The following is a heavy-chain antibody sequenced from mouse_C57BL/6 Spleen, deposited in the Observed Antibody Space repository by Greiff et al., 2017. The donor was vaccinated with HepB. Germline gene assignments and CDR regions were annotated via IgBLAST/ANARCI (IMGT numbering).Heavy chain of an antibody. V-gene: IGHV5-17*01. D-gene: IGHD1-1*01. CDR3: ASFYYYGSRGFAY. CDR2: ISSGSSTI. Sequence: EVKLMESGGGLVKPGGSLKLSCAASGFTFSDYGMHWVRQSPEKGLEWVAYISSGSSTIYYADTVKGRFTISRDNAKDTLFLQVTSLRSEDTAMYYCASFYYYGSRGFAYWGQGTLVTVSA. J-gene: IGHJ3*01. CDR1: GFTFSDYG.